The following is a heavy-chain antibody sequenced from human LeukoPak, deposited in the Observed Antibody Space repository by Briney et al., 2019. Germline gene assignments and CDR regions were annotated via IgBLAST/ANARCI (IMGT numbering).Heavy chain of an antibody. V-gene: IGHV1-69*04. CDR2: IIPILGIA. D-gene: IGHD2-21*02. CDR1: GGTFSSYA. Sequence: SVKVSCKASGGTFSSYAISWVRQAPGQGLEWMGRIIPILGIANYAQKFQGRVTITADESTSTAYMELSSLRSEDTAVYYCARGVSGIVVVTPDDAFDIWGQGTMVTVSS. J-gene: IGHJ3*02. CDR3: ARGVSGIVVVTPDDAFDI.